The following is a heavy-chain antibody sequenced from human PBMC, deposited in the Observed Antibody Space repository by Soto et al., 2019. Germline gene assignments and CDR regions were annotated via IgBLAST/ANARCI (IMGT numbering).Heavy chain of an antibody. J-gene: IGHJ3*02. V-gene: IGHV5-51*01. CDR3: AIHITRRGGHSDAFDI. Sequence: PGESLTLSCQGYGYTFANYWIGWVRQRPGKGMEWMGVIFPDDSDTRYSPSFEGQVIMSVDKSISTAYLQWSSLKASDTSMYYCAIHITRRGGHSDAFDIWGHGTMVTVS. CDR2: IFPDDSDT. CDR1: GYTFANYW. D-gene: IGHD3-16*01.